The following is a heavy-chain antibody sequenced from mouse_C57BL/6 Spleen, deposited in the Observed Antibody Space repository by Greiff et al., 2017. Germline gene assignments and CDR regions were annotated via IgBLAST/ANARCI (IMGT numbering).Heavy chain of an antibody. CDR3: ARALYSNHVDY. J-gene: IGHJ2*01. CDR1: GFTFSSYA. Sequence: EVKVVESGGGLVKPGGSLKLSCAASGFTFSSYAMSWVRQTPEKRLEWVATISDGGSYTYYPDNVKGRFTISRDNAKNNLYLQMSHLKSEDTAMYYCARALYSNHVDYWGQGTTLTVSS. CDR2: ISDGGSYT. D-gene: IGHD2-5*01. V-gene: IGHV5-4*03.